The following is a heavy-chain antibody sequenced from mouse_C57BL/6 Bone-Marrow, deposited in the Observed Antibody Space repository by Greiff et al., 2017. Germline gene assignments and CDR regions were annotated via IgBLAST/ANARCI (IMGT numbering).Heavy chain of an antibody. J-gene: IGHJ3*01. CDR1: GYAFSSSW. Sequence: QVQLKESGPELVKPGASVKISCKASGYAFSSSWMNWVKQRPGTGLEWIGRIYPGDGDTNYNGKFKGKATLTADKSSSTAYMQLSSLTSEDSAVYFCASWGWFSYWGQGTLVTVSA. CDR2: IYPGDGDT. V-gene: IGHV1-82*01. CDR3: ASWGWFSY. D-gene: IGHD4-1*01.